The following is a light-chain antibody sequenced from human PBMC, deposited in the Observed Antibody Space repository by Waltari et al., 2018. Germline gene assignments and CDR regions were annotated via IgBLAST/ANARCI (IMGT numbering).Light chain of an antibody. CDR2: GNS. J-gene: IGLJ2*01. CDR3: QSYDSSLSGVV. Sequence: QSVLTQPPSVSGAPGQRVTISCTGSSYNSGAGYDVQWYQQLPGTAPKLLIYGNSNRPSGVPDRFSGSKSGTSASLAITGLQAEDEADYYCQSYDSSLSGVVFGGGTKLTVL. CDR1: SYNSGAGYD. V-gene: IGLV1-40*01.